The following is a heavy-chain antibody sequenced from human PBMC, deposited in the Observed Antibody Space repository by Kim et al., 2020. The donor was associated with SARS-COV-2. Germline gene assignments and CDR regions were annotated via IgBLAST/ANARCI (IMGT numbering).Heavy chain of an antibody. CDR2: ISSSSSYT. J-gene: IGHJ2*01. CDR1: GFTFSDYY. V-gene: IGHV3-11*06. Sequence: GGSLRLSCAASGFTFSDYYMSWIRQAPGKGLEWVSYISSSSSYTNYADSVKGRFTISRDNAKNSLYLQMNSLRAEDTAVYYCARVEMATTPVSWYFDLWGRGTLVTVSS. CDR3: ARVEMATTPVSWYFDL. D-gene: IGHD1-1*01.